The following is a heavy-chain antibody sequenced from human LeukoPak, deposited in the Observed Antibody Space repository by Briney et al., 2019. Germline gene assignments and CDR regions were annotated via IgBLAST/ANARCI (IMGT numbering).Heavy chain of an antibody. J-gene: IGHJ6*02. V-gene: IGHV3-30*18. CDR3: AKDPFYGSGSPGYYYYGMDV. Sequence: GGSLRLSCAASGFTVSSNYMNWVRQAPGKGLEWVAVISYDGSNKYYADSVKGRFTISRDNSKNTLYLQMNSLRAEDTAVYYCAKDPFYGSGSPGYYYYGMDVWGQGTTVTVSS. CDR2: ISYDGSNK. D-gene: IGHD3-10*01. CDR1: GFTVSSNY.